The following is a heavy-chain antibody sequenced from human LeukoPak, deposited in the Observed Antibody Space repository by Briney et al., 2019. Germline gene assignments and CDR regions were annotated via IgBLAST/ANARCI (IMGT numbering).Heavy chain of an antibody. V-gene: IGHV3-7*01. Sequence: PGGSLRLSCAASGFTFRSYWMSWVRQAPGKGLEWVANIKQDGSEKYYTDSVKGRFTISRDNAKNSLYLQMNSLRAEDTAVYYCASAPATNEWRCMDYWGQGTLVTVSS. CDR2: IKQDGSEK. CDR1: GFTFRSYW. CDR3: ASAPATNEWRCMDY. J-gene: IGHJ4*02. D-gene: IGHD1-26*01.